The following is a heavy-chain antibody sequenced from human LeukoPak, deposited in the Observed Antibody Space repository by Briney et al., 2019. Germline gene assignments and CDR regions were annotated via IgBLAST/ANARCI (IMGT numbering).Heavy chain of an antibody. CDR2: VSDGGSNK. J-gene: IGHJ2*01. D-gene: IGHD3-22*01. CDR3: ARDRGIYDKSGYRGDWYFDL. Sequence: GGSLRLSCAASGFTFSTYGMHWVRQAPGKGLHWVAVVSDGGSNKNYADSVKGRFTISRDNSKNTLYLQMSSLRAEDTAVYYCARDRGIYDKSGYRGDWYFDLWGRGTLVTVSS. CDR1: GFTFSTYG. V-gene: IGHV3-30*03.